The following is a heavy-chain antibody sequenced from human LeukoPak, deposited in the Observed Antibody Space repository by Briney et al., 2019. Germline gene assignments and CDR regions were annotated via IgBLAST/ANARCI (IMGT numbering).Heavy chain of an antibody. D-gene: IGHD4-17*01. Sequence: SETLSLTCAVSGGSISSSSYYWVWIRQPPGKGLEWIGSIYYSGSSYYNPSLKSRVTISVDTSKNQFSLKLTSVTAADTAVYYCARHDYGAQRGLDYWGQGTLVTVSS. CDR2: IYYSGSS. J-gene: IGHJ4*02. CDR3: ARHDYGAQRGLDY. V-gene: IGHV4-39*01. CDR1: GGSISSSSYY.